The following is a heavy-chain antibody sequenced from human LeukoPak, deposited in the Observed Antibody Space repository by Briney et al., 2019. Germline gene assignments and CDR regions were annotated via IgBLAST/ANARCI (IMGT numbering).Heavy chain of an antibody. Sequence: GGSLRLSCVASGFTFSTYGMSWVRQAPGEGLEWVAVAGDSAQTTHYADSVKGRFFVSRDNSRNTVHLQMNSLRAEDTALYFCTKDSFTVIRGVGSGDGFAVWGQGTMVTVSS. V-gene: IGHV3-23*01. CDR3: TKDSFTVIRGVGSGDGFAV. CDR2: AGDSAQTT. D-gene: IGHD3-10*01. J-gene: IGHJ3*01. CDR1: GFTFSTYG.